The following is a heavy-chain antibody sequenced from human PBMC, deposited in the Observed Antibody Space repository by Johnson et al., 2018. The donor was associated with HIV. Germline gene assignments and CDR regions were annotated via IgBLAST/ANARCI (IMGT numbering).Heavy chain of an antibody. V-gene: IGHV3-11*04. CDR2: ISNSASITNSASTI. Sequence: QEKLVESGGGLVKPGGSLRLSCAASGFTFSDYYMTWIRQAPGKGLEWVSYISNSASITNSASTIYYSDSVKGRFSISRDNAKNSLYLQMNSLRAEDTALYCCAGERWSGGRELRGCFDIWGHGTMVTVSS. CDR3: AGERWSGGRELRGCFDI. D-gene: IGHD1-26*01. CDR1: GFTFSDYY. J-gene: IGHJ3*02.